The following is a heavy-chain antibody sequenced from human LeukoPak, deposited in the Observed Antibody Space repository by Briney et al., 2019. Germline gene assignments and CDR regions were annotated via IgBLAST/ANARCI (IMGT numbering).Heavy chain of an antibody. CDR2: FYYSGST. D-gene: IGHD3-22*01. V-gene: IGHV4-59*08. CDR3: ARQDYYYDSSGYSPAFFDY. J-gene: IGHJ4*02. CDR1: GGSIRSYY. Sequence: PSETLSLTCTVAGGSIRSYYWSWVRQPPGKGLEGIGYFYYSGSTNYNPSLKSRLTISVDTSKNQFSLKLSSVTAADTAVYHCARQDYYYDSSGYSPAFFDYWGQGTLVTVSS.